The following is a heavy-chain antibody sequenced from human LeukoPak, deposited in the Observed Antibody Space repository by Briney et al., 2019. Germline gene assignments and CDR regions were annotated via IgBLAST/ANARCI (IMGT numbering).Heavy chain of an antibody. V-gene: IGHV3-43D*03. CDR3: AKDGYCGYEGSYGGNSYYDYYMDV. CDR2: ISWDGGST. D-gene: IGHD4-23*01. J-gene: IGHJ6*03. CDR1: GFTFDDYA. Sequence: GGSLRLSCAASGFTFDDYAMHWVRQAPGKGLEWVSLISWDGGSTYYADSVKGRFTISRDNSKNSLYLQMNSLRAEDTALYYCAKDGYCGYEGSYGGNSYYDYYMDVWGKGTTVTVSS.